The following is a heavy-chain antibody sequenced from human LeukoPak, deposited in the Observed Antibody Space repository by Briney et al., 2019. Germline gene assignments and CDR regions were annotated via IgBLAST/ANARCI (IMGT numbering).Heavy chain of an antibody. V-gene: IGHV3-23*01. CDR2: ISGSGGST. CDR1: GFTFSSYG. Sequence: GGSLRLSCAASGFTFSSYGMSWVRQAPGKGLEWVSAISGSGGSTYYADSVKGRFTISRDNSKNSLYLQMNSLRAEDTALYYCARVPVVDFYYYYNIDVWGKGTTVTVSS. CDR3: ARVPVVDFYYYYNIDV. D-gene: IGHD3-22*01. J-gene: IGHJ6*03.